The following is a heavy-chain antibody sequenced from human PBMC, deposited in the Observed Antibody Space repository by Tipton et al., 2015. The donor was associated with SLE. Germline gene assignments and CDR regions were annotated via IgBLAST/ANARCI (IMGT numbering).Heavy chain of an antibody. CDR3: AMLTSWGRDYYYYGMDV. Sequence: TLSLTCTVSGGSISSGSYYWSWIRQPAGKGLEWIGRIYTSGSTNYNPSLKSRVTISVDTSKNQFSLKLSSVTAADTAVYYCAMLTSWGRDYYYYGMDVWGQGTTVTVSS. CDR2: IYTSGST. CDR1: GGSISSGSYY. V-gene: IGHV4-61*02. J-gene: IGHJ6*02. D-gene: IGHD7-27*01.